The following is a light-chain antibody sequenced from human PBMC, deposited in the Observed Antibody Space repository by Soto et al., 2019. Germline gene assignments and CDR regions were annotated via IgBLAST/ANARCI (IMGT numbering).Light chain of an antibody. CDR2: DAS. V-gene: IGKV3D-20*01. Sequence: EIVMTQSPGTLSLSPGERATLSCRASQSVSSSYLAWYQQKPGLAPRLLIYDASTRATGIPDRFSGSGSGTDFTLIIARLEPEDFAVYYCHQYGSAPISFGGGTKVDIK. J-gene: IGKJ4*01. CDR1: QSVSSSY. CDR3: HQYGSAPIS.